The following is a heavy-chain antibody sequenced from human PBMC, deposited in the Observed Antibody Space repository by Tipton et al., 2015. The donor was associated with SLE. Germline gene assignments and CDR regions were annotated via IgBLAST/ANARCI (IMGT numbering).Heavy chain of an antibody. D-gene: IGHD6-19*01. CDR2: INHSGRT. Sequence: TLSLTCVVYGGSFSGYFWSWIRQPPGKGLEWIGEINHSGRTNYNPSLKSRVTISGDTSKNQFSLRLSPVTAADTAVYYCARGYKELSRQWLATVYMDVWGKGTTVTVS. CDR3: ARGYKELSRQWLATVYMDV. V-gene: IGHV4-34*01. J-gene: IGHJ6*03. CDR1: GGSFSGYF.